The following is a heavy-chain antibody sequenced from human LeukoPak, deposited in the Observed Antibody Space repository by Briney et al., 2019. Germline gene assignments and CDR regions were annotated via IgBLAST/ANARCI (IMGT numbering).Heavy chain of an antibody. D-gene: IGHD3-3*01. CDR2: IWYDGSNK. CDR3: AKDRRFFYDY. J-gene: IGHJ4*02. V-gene: IGHV3-33*06. Sequence: GGSLRLSCAASGFTFSSYGMHWVRQAPGKGLEWVAVIWYDGSNKYYADSVKGRYTISRDNSKNTLYLQMNSLRAEDTAVYYCAKDRRFFYDYWGQGTLVTVSS. CDR1: GFTFSSYG.